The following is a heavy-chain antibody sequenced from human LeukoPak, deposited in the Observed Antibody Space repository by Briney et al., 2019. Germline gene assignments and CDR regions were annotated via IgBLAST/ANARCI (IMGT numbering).Heavy chain of an antibody. D-gene: IGHD6-19*01. CDR2: IGTAGDT. V-gene: IGHV3-13*01. CDR1: GFTFSSYD. J-gene: IGHJ6*02. CDR3: ARGWPGIAVAGPSWV. Sequence: GGSLRLSCAACGFTFSSYDMHWVRQATGKGLEWVSAIGTAGDTYYPGSVKGRFTISRENAKNSLYLQMNSLRAGDTAVYYCARGWPGIAVAGPSWVWGQGTTVTVSS.